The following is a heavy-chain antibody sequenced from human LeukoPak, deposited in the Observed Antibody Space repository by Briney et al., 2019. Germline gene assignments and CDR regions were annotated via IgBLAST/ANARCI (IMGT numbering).Heavy chain of an antibody. D-gene: IGHD2-2*01. CDR3: ARSHATSWSNFDY. V-gene: IGHV4-34*01. J-gene: IGHJ4*02. Sequence: PSETLSLTCAVYVESFSDHYWSWIRQPPGKGLEWIGEIHHSGSTNYRLSLKSRVTISVDRSKNQFSLKLTSVTAAATAVYYCARSHATSWSNFDYWGQGTLVTVSS. CDR2: IHHSGST. CDR1: VESFSDHY.